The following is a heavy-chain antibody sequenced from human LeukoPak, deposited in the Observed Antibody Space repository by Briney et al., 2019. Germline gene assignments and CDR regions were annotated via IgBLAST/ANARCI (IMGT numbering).Heavy chain of an antibody. D-gene: IGHD2/OR15-2a*01. V-gene: IGHV3-48*01. Sequence: PGGSLRLSCAASGFTFSSYSMNWVRQAPGKGLEWISYISSSSSAMYYADSVKGRFTISRDKAKNSLYLQMNSLRAEDTAVYYCVSFYETYWGRGTLVTVSS. CDR1: GFTFSSYS. CDR2: ISSSSSAM. J-gene: IGHJ4*02. CDR3: VSFYETY.